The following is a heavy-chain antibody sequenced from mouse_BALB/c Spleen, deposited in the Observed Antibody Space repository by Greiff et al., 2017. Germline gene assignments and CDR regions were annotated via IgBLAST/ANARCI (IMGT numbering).Heavy chain of an antibody. Sequence: EVQLQQSGPELVKPGASVKISCKASGYSFTGYYMHWVKQSHVKSLEWIGRINPYNGATSYNQNFKDKASLTVDKSSSTAYMELHSLTSEDSAVYYCAKSLYYYGSSYFDYWGQGTTLTVSS. V-gene: IGHV1-31*01. CDR2: INPYNGAT. D-gene: IGHD1-1*01. J-gene: IGHJ2*01. CDR3: AKSLYYYGSSYFDY. CDR1: GYSFTGYY.